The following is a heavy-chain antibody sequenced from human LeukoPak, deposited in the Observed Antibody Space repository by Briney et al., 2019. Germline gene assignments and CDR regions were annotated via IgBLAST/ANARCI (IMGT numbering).Heavy chain of an antibody. CDR3: ARGNGGNSYFDF. Sequence: PGGSLRLSCAASGFTFSNYGMHWVRQAQAKGLEWVAVIWYDGSNKYYADSVKGRFTISRDNSKNTLYLQMNSLRAEDTAVYYCARGNGGNSYFDFWAQGTLVIVSS. J-gene: IGHJ4*02. V-gene: IGHV3-33*01. CDR1: GFTFSNYG. D-gene: IGHD4-23*01. CDR2: IWYDGSNK.